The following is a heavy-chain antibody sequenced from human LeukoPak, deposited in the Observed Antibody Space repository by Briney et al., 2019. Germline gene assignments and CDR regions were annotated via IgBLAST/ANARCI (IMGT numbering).Heavy chain of an antibody. CDR1: GFTVSSSY. CDR3: ATMIVVVNDY. D-gene: IGHD3-22*01. J-gene: IGHJ4*02. Sequence: GGSLRLSCAASGFTVSSSYMSWVRQAPGKGLEWVSVIYSGGSTYYADSVKGRFTISRDNSKNTLYLQMNSLRAEDTAVYYCATMIVVVNDYWGQGTLVTVSS. CDR2: IYSGGST. V-gene: IGHV3-53*05.